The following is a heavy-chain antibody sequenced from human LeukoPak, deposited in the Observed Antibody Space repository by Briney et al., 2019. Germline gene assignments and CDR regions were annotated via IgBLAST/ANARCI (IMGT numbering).Heavy chain of an antibody. V-gene: IGHV3-23*01. J-gene: IGHJ4*02. CDR3: ATLGWGSMITFGGVIVIPRGEDY. D-gene: IGHD3-16*02. CDR1: GFTFSSYA. CDR2: ISGSGGST. Sequence: AGSLRLSCAASGFTFSSYAMSWVRQAAGKGLEWVSAISGSGGSTYYADSVKGRFTISRDNSKNTLYLQMNSLRAEDTAVYYCATLGWGSMITFGGVIVIPRGEDYWGQGTLVTVSS.